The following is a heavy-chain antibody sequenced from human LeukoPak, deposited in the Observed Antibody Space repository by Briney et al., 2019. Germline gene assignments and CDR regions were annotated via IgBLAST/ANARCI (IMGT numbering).Heavy chain of an antibody. D-gene: IGHD4-4*01. CDR2: IYYSGST. J-gene: IGHJ4*02. CDR3: ARWVDDYSLHFDY. CDR1: GGSISSGDHY. V-gene: IGHV4-30-4*01. Sequence: SETLSLTCTVSGGSISSGDHYWSWIRQPPGKGLEWIGYIYYSGSTYYNPSLKSRVTISVDTSKNQFSLKLSSVTAADTAVYYCARWVDDYSLHFDYWGQGTLVTVSS.